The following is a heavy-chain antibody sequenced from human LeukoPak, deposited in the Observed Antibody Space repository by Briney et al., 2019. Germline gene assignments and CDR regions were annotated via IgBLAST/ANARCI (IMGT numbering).Heavy chain of an antibody. J-gene: IGHJ6*02. D-gene: IGHD6-13*01. V-gene: IGHV1-18*01. CDR1: GYTFTSYG. Sequence: GASVKVSCKASGYTFTSYGISWVRQAPGQGLEWMGWISAYNGNTIYAQKLQGRVTMTTDTSTSTAYMELRSLRSDDTAVYYCARDPPMRQQLVTYGMDVWGQGTTVTVSS. CDR2: ISAYNGNT. CDR3: ARDPPMRQQLVTYGMDV.